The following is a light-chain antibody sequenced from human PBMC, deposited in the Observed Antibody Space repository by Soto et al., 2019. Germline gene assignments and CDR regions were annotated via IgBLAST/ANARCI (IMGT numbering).Light chain of an antibody. CDR1: QSVNTF. J-gene: IGKJ5*01. V-gene: IGKV3-11*01. CDR3: QQRSTWLS. CDR2: DAS. Sequence: EIVLTQSPATLSLSPGERATLSCRASQSVNTFLAWYQQKPGQAPRLLIYDASNRATGIPARFSGSGSGTDFTLTISCLEPEDFAVYYCQQRSTWLSFGQGTRLEIK.